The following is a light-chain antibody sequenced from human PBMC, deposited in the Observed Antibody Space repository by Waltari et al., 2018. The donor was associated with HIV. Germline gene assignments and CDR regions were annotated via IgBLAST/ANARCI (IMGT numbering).Light chain of an antibody. V-gene: IGKV1-39*01. CDR3: QQSYSTPYT. CDR2: GAS. CDR1: QSISSY. J-gene: IGKJ2*01. Sequence: DIQMTQSPSTLSASVGDRVTITCRATQSISSYLNWYQQRPGAAPKLLIYGASSLQGGVPSRISGSGSGTDFTLTITNLQPEDFAIYFCQQSYSTPYTFGQGTKVEIK.